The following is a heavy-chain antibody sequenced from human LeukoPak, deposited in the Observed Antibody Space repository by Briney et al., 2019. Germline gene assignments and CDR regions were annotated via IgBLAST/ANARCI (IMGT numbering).Heavy chain of an antibody. D-gene: IGHD3-10*01. J-gene: IGHJ4*02. CDR2: IKQDGSEK. V-gene: IGHV3-7*01. CDR3: ARAGQEWFGELGFDS. CDR1: GFSFSSYW. Sequence: GGSLRLSCAASGFSFSSYWMSWVRQAPGKGLEWVANIKQDGSEKYYVASVKGRFTISRDNAKNSLYLQMNSLRAEDTAMYYCARAGQEWFGELGFDSWGQGTLVTVSP.